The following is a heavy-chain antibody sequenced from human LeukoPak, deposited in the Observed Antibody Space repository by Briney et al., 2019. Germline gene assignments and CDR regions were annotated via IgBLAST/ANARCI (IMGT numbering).Heavy chain of an antibody. CDR1: GYTFTSYG. CDR3: ARDLAYIVVVPAAIGY. CDR2: ISAYNGNT. Sequence: ASVKVSCKASGYTFTSYGISWVRQAPGQGLEWMGWISAYNGNTNYAQKLQGRVTMTTDTSTSTAYMELRSLRSDDTAVHYCARDLAYIVVVPAAIGYWGQGTLVTVSS. J-gene: IGHJ4*02. V-gene: IGHV1-18*01. D-gene: IGHD2-2*01.